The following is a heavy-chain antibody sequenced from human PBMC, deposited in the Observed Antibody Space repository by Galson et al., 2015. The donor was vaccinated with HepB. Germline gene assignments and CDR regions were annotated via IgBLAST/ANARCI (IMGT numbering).Heavy chain of an antibody. CDR1: GFTFSTYG. CDR3: ARGDYYHSSGYYLDY. J-gene: IGHJ4*02. D-gene: IGHD3-22*01. V-gene: IGHV3-33*03. Sequence: SLRLSCAASGFTFSTYGMHWVRQAPGKGLEWVAVIWYDGGKKYYGDSVKGRFTISRDNSKNALYLQMNSLRAEDTAVYYCARGDYYHSSGYYLDYWGQGILVTVSS. CDR2: IWYDGGKK.